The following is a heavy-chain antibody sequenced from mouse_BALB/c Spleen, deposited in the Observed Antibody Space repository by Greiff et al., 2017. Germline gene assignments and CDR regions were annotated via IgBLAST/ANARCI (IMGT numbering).Heavy chain of an antibody. J-gene: IGHJ4*01. D-gene: IGHD1-1*01. CDR2: INPSNGGT. CDR3: TRGGSYYSYAMDY. Sequence: VKLQQSGAELVKPGASVKLSCKASGYTFTSYYMYWVKQRPGQGLEWIGEINPSNGGTNFNEKFKSKATLTVDKSSSTAYMQLSSLTSEDSAVYYCTRGGSYYSYAMDYWGQGTSVTVSS. CDR1: GYTFTSYY. V-gene: IGHV1S81*02.